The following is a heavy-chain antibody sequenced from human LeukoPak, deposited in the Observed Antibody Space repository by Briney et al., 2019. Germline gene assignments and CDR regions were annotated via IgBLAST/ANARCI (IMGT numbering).Heavy chain of an antibody. D-gene: IGHD3-22*01. CDR1: GFTFSTYA. Sequence: PGGSLRLSCAASGFTFSTYAMSWVRLAPGKGLEWVSVISGSGSSTYYADSVKGRFTISRDKSKNTLYLQMNSLRADDTAVYYCAKHWGSSAYYFLFGFWGQGTLVTVSS. CDR2: ISGSGSST. J-gene: IGHJ4*02. CDR3: AKHWGSSAYYFLFGF. V-gene: IGHV3-23*01.